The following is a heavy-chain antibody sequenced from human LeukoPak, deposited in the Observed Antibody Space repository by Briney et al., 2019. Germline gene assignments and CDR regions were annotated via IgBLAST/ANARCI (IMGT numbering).Heavy chain of an antibody. D-gene: IGHD1-1*01. CDR2: IRSTANGYAT. CDR3: ASQVERDPDY. Sequence: GGSLRLSCAASGFTFSGSALHWVRQASGKGLEWVGRIRSTANGYATAYAASVKGRFTISRDDSKNTAYLQMDSLKTEDTAVYYCASQVERDPDYWGQGTLVTVSS. J-gene: IGHJ4*02. V-gene: IGHV3-73*01. CDR1: GFTFSGSA.